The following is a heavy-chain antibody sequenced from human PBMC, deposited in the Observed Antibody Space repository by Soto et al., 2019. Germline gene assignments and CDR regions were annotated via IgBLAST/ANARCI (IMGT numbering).Heavy chain of an antibody. D-gene: IGHD1-1*01. CDR1: GFTFDTYG. J-gene: IGHJ6*02. Sequence: GGSLRLSCVASGFTFDTYGIHWVRQSPGKGLQWVALISYEGSNTYYADSVRGRFTISRDNSKNTLYLQMNTLRPEDTGVYYCARVTPGNNLYYFSGLDFWGQGTSVTVSS. V-gene: IGHV3-30-3*01. CDR2: ISYEGSNT. CDR3: ARVTPGNNLYYFSGLDF.